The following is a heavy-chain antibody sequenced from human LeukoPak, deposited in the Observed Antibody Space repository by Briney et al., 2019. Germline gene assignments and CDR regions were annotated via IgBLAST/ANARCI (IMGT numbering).Heavy chain of an antibody. CDR3: TRAFLYSSSSTFDY. CDR2: TYYRSKWFN. V-gene: IGHV6-1*01. D-gene: IGHD6-13*01. J-gene: IGHJ4*02. CDR1: GDSFSSNSAT. Sequence: SQTLSLTCAISGDSFSSNSATWNWIRQSPSRGLEWLGRTYYRSKWFNDYAVSVKSRITINPDTSENQFSLQLNSVTPEDTAVYYCTRAFLYSSSSTFDYWGQGTLATVSS.